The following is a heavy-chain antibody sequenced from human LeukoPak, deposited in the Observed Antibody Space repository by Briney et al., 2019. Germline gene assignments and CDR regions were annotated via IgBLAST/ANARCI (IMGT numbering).Heavy chain of an antibody. Sequence: ASVKVSCKASGYTFTGYYMHWVRQAPGQGLEWMGWINPNSGGTNYAQKFQGRVTMTRDTSNSTAYMELSRLRSDDTAVYYCARTRYYYDSTDAFDIWGQGTMVTVSS. CDR1: GYTFTGYY. CDR2: INPNSGGT. V-gene: IGHV1-2*02. J-gene: IGHJ3*02. CDR3: ARTRYYYDSTDAFDI. D-gene: IGHD3-22*01.